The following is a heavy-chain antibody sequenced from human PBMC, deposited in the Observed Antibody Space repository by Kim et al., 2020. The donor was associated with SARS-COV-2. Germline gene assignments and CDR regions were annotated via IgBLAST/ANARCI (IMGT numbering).Heavy chain of an antibody. CDR1: GFTFSSYA. Sequence: GGSLRLSCAASGFTFSSYAMSWVRQAPGKGLEWVSAISGSGGSTYYADSVKGRFTISRDNSKNTLYRQMNSLRAEDTAVYYCAKTTDILTGYPFDYWGQGTLVTVSS. CDR2: ISGSGGST. J-gene: IGHJ4*02. CDR3: AKTTDILTGYPFDY. V-gene: IGHV3-23*01. D-gene: IGHD3-9*01.